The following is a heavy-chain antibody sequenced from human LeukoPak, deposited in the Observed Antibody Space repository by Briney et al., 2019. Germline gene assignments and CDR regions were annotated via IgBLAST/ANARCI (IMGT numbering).Heavy chain of an antibody. CDR3: VKDRAVDDSDPYYFDY. D-gene: IGHD3-22*01. CDR1: GFTLSSDA. J-gene: IGHJ4*02. CDR2: ISGSGGST. Sequence: GGSLRLSCAASGFTLSSDAMSWVRQAPGKGLEWVSSISGSGGSTYYADSVKGRFTISRDNSKSTLYLQMNTLRAEDTAVYYYVKDRAVDDSDPYYFDYWGQGTLVTVSS. V-gene: IGHV3-23*01.